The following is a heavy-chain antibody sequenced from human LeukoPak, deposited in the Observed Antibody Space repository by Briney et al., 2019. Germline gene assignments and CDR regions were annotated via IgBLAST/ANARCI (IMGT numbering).Heavy chain of an antibody. V-gene: IGHV3-48*01. CDR1: GFTFSSYS. D-gene: IGHD4-23*01. CDR3: ARVGTPHGSKPPYDS. Sequence: GGSLRLSCAASGFTFSSYSMNWVRQAPGKGLEWVSYISSSSSTIYYADSVKGRFTISRDNAKNSLYLQMNSLRAEDTAVYYCARVGTPHGSKPPYDSWGQGTLVTVSS. J-gene: IGHJ4*02. CDR2: ISSSSSTI.